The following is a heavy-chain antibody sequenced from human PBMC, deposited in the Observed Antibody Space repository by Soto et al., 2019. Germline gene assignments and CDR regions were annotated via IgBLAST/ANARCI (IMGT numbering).Heavy chain of an antibody. CDR1: GYTFTDYY. CDR2: INLNSGDT. D-gene: IGHD6-6*01. Sequence: EASVKVSCKASGYTFTDYYMEWVRQAPGQGLEWMGWINLNSGDTNFAQQFQGRVTMTRDTSITTAYMDLTRLRSDDTAVYYCARARPPFNWFDRWGQGTLVTVSS. CDR3: ARARPPFNWFDR. V-gene: IGHV1-2*02. J-gene: IGHJ5*02.